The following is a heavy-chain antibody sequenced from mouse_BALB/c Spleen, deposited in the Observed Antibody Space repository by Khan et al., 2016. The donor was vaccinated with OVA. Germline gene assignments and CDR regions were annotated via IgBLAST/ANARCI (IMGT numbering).Heavy chain of an antibody. CDR2: ISYSGST. Sequence: EVQLQESGPGLVKPSQSLSLTCTVTGYSITSDYAWNWIRQFPGNKLEWMGYISYSGSTTYNPSLKSRISITRDTSKDQFFLQLKSVTSEDTATXYCARELGRYDALDYWGQGTSVTVSS. V-gene: IGHV3-2*02. CDR1: GYSITSDYA. CDR3: ARELGRYDALDY. J-gene: IGHJ4*01. D-gene: IGHD4-1*01.